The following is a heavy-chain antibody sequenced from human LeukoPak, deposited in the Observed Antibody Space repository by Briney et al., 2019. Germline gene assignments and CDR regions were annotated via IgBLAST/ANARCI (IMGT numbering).Heavy chain of an antibody. V-gene: IGHV3-74*01. CDR3: ARGVQSSLYYYYYYYMDV. J-gene: IGHJ6*03. CDR2: INSDGGST. D-gene: IGHD1-1*01. CDR1: GFTFSTYW. Sequence: GGSLRLSCAASGFTFSTYWMHWVRQAPGKGLVWVSGINSDGGSTSYADSVKGRFTISRDNAKNALYLQINSLRAEDTAVYYCARGVQSSLYYYYYYYMDVWGEGTTVTVSS.